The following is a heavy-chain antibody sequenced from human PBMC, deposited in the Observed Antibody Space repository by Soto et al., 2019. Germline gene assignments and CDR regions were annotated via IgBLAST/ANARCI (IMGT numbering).Heavy chain of an antibody. CDR3: ARDHYGSGSSAGMDV. CDR1: GGSISSGGYY. Sequence: QVQLQESGPGLVKPSQTLSLTCTVSGGSISSGGYYWSWIRQHPGKGLEWIGYIYYSGSTYYNPSLKSRVTISVDTAKNHFSLNLRSVTAADTAVYYCARDHYGSGSSAGMDVWGQGTTVTVSS. V-gene: IGHV4-31*03. J-gene: IGHJ6*02. D-gene: IGHD3-10*01. CDR2: IYYSGST.